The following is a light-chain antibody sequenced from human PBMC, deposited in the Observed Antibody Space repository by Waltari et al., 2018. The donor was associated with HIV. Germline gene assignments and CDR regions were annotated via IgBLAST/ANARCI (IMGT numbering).Light chain of an antibody. CDR2: DNK. Sequence: QSVLTQPPSVSAAPGQKVTLSCPGSSSNIGTNSVSWYQQLPGTAPKILIYDNKRRPSGIPDRFSGSKSGTSATLGITGLQTGDEADYYCGTWDSSLSAGVFGGGTKLTVL. CDR1: SSNIGTNS. J-gene: IGLJ2*01. V-gene: IGLV1-51*01. CDR3: GTWDSSLSAGV.